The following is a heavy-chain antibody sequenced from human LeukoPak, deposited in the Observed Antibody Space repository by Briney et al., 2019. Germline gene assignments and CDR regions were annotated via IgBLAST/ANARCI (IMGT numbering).Heavy chain of an antibody. CDR2: ISGSGDST. Sequence: PGGSLRLSCAASGFTFSNYGMSWVRQAPGKGLEWVSGISGSGDSTDYADSVKGRFTISRDNSKNTLYLQMNSLRAEDTAVYYCARDRAAADLDYWGQGTLVTVSS. V-gene: IGHV3-23*01. CDR1: GFTFSNYG. J-gene: IGHJ4*02. CDR3: ARDRAAADLDY. D-gene: IGHD6-13*01.